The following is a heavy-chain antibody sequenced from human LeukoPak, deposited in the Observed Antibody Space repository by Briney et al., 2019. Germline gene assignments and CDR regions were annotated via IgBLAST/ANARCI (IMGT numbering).Heavy chain of an antibody. CDR2: IYYSGST. D-gene: IGHD3-10*01. CDR1: DGSISSGGYY. V-gene: IGHV4-31*03. J-gene: IGHJ4*02. CDR3: ARLYYYGSGSYYYYFDY. Sequence: SETLSLTCTVSDGSISSGGYYWSWIRQHPGKGLEWIGYIYYSGSTYYNPSLKSRVTISVDTSKNQFSLKLSSVTAADTAVYYCARLYYYGSGSYYYYFDYWGQGTLVTVSS.